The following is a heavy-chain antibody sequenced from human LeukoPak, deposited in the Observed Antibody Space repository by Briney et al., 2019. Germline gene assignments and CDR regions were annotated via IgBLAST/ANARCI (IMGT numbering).Heavy chain of an antibody. CDR1: GGSFSGYY. CDR3: AILYVGYSYGYNY. CDR2: INHSGST. Sequence: SETLSLTCAVYGGSFSGYYWSWIRQPPGKGLEWIGEINHSGSTNYNPSLESRVTISVDTSKNQFSLKLSSVTAADTAVYYCAILYVGYSYGYNYWGQGTLVTVSS. V-gene: IGHV4-34*01. D-gene: IGHD5-18*01. J-gene: IGHJ4*02.